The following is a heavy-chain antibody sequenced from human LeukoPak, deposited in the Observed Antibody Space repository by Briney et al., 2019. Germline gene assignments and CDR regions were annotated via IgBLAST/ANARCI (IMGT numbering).Heavy chain of an antibody. CDR3: AKGRDSSGYYHESYYMDV. CDR2: IYYSGST. CDR1: GDSISSGYW. D-gene: IGHD3-22*01. V-gene: IGHV4-4*02. Sequence: SETLSLTCAVSGDSISSGYWWSWVRQPPGKGLEWIGQIYYSGSTNYNPSLKSRVTISVDKSKNHFSLKLTSVTAADTAVYYCAKGRDSSGYYHESYYMDVWGKGTTVTVSS. J-gene: IGHJ6*03.